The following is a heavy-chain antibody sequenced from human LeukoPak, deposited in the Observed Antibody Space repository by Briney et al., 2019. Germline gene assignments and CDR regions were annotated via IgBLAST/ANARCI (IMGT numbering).Heavy chain of an antibody. J-gene: IGHJ4*02. D-gene: IGHD1-1*01. CDR3: ASAVPFQLVH. CDR1: TFSFSSDSM. Sequence: GSLRLSCAASTFSFSSDSMNWVRQPPGKGLEWIGEIHHSGSTNYNASLKSRVTILVDKSKNQFSLKLTSVTAADTAVYYCASAVPFQLVHWGQGTLVTVSS. V-gene: IGHV4-4*02. CDR2: IHHSGST.